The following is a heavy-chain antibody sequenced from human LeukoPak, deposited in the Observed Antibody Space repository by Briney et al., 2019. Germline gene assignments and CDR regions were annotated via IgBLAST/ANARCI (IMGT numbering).Heavy chain of an antibody. CDR3: ARGVYDGFDY. D-gene: IGHD6-13*01. CDR2: IYYRGST. CDR1: GGSVSSGSYY. V-gene: IGHV4-61*01. Sequence: SETLSLTCTVSGGSVSSGSYYWSWIRQPPGKGLEWIGYIYYRGSTNYNPSLKSRVTISVDTSKNQFSLKLSSVTAADTAVYYCARGVYDGFDYWGQGTLVTVSS. J-gene: IGHJ4*02.